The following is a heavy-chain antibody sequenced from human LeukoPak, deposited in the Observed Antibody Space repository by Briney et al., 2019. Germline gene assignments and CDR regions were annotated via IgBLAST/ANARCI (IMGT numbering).Heavy chain of an antibody. V-gene: IGHV3-21*01. CDR3: VGWINRIAAAGTHDAFDI. CDR1: GFTFSSYS. D-gene: IGHD6-13*01. J-gene: IGHJ3*02. Sequence: GGSLRLSCAASGFTFSSYSMNWVRQAPGKGLEWVSSISSSNSYIYYADSVKGRFTISRDNAKNSLYLQMNSLRAEDTAVYYCVGWINRIAAAGTHDAFDIWGQGTKVTVSS. CDR2: ISSSNSYI.